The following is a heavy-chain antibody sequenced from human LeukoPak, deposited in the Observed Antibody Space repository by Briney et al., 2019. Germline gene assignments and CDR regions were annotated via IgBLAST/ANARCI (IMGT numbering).Heavy chain of an antibody. CDR2: IKSKTDGGTT. D-gene: IGHD5-18*01. J-gene: IGHJ4*02. CDR1: GFTFSNAW. Sequence: GGSLRLSCAASGFTFSNAWMSWVRQAPGRGLEWVGRIKSKTDGGTTDYAAPVKGRFTISRDDSKNTLYLQMNSLKTEDTAVYYCTTEDLNSRGYSYDPFDYWGQGTLVTVSS. CDR3: TTEDLNSRGYSYDPFDY. V-gene: IGHV3-15*01.